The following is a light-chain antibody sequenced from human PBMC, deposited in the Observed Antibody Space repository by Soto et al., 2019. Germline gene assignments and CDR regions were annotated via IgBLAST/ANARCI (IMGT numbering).Light chain of an antibody. V-gene: IGKV3-15*01. CDR3: QQYNNWPRT. CDR1: QSVSSY. CDR2: GAS. J-gene: IGKJ1*01. Sequence: EIVLTQSPPTLTLSPGERATLSCRASQSVSSYLAWYQQKPGQAPRLLIYGASTRATGIPARFSGSGSGTEFTLTISSLQSEDFAVYYCQQYNNWPRTFGQGAKVDIK.